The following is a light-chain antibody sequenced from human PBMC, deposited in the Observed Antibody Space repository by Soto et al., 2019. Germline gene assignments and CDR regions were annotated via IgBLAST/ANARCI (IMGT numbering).Light chain of an antibody. CDR3: YQYDSSPWT. J-gene: IGKJ1*01. Sequence: VMTQYPGTLSLSPGVAATLSCMASQSVSGNDLAWYQQKPGQSPRLVIYDASSRATGIPDRFSGSGSGTDFTLTISRLEPEDFAVYFCYQYDSSPWTFGQGTKVEIK. V-gene: IGKV3-20*01. CDR1: QSVSGND. CDR2: DAS.